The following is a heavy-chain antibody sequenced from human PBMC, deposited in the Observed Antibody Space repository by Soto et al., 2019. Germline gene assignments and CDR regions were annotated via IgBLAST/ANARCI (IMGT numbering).Heavy chain of an antibody. V-gene: IGHV4-59*01. CDR2: IYYSGST. J-gene: IGHJ4*02. CDR1: GGSISSYY. Sequence: KTSETLSLTCTVSGGSISSYYWSWIRQPPGKGLEWIGYIYYSGSTNYNPSLKSRVTISVDTSKNQFSLKLSSVTAADTAVYYCARSYCSGGSCLDYWGQGTLVTVSS. CDR3: ARSYCSGGSCLDY. D-gene: IGHD2-15*01.